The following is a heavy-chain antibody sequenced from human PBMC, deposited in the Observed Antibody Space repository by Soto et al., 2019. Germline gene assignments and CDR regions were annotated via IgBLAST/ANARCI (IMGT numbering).Heavy chain of an antibody. CDR1: GGSISNYY. D-gene: IGHD3-10*01. J-gene: IGHJ4*01. CDR3: TKNVLESLSSGERVHIFDY. V-gene: IGHV4-59*08. Sequence: PSETLSLTCTVSGGSISNYYWSWIRQPPGKGLEWIGYFYYTGITNYNPSLKSRISMSVDTSKNQFSLKLSSVTAADTAEYYCTKNVLESLSSGERVHIFDYWGHETLVTVSS. CDR2: FYYTGIT.